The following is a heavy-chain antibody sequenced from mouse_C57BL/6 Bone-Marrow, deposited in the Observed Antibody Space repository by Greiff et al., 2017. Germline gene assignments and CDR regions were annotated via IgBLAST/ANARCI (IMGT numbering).Heavy chain of an antibody. CDR2: IYPGSGST. CDR1: GYTFTSYW. Sequence: VQLQQPGAELVKPGASVKMSCKASGYTFTSYWITWVKQRPGPGLEWIGDIYPGSGSTNYNEKFKSKATLPVDKSSSTAYMQLSSLTSEYAAVYYFTREGYLLRDFDVWCTGTSVTVSS. V-gene: IGHV1-55*01. J-gene: IGHJ1*03. CDR3: TREGYLLRDFDV. D-gene: IGHD1-1*01.